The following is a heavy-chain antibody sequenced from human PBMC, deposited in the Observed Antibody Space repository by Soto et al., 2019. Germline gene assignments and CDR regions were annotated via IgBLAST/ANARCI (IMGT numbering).Heavy chain of an antibody. CDR3: ARSSGWYDRDFDY. Sequence: SETLSLTCTVSGGSISSYYWSWIRQPPGKGLEWIGYIYYSGSTNYNPSLKSRVTISVDTSKNQFSLKLSSVTAADTAVYYCARSSGWYDRDFDYWGQGTLVTVSS. CDR2: IYYSGST. D-gene: IGHD6-19*01. CDR1: GGSISSYY. J-gene: IGHJ4*02. V-gene: IGHV4-59*01.